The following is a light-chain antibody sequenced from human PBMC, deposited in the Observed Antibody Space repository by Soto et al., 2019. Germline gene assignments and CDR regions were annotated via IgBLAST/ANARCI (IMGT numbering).Light chain of an antibody. CDR1: QSVSSN. CDR3: QQYNNWPYT. J-gene: IGKJ2*01. V-gene: IGKV3-15*01. Sequence: EIVMTQSPATLSVSPGERATLSCRASQSVSSNLAWYRQKPGQAPRLLIYGASTRATGIPARFSGSGSGTEFTLTISSLQSEDFAVYYCQQYNNWPYTSGQGTKLEIK. CDR2: GAS.